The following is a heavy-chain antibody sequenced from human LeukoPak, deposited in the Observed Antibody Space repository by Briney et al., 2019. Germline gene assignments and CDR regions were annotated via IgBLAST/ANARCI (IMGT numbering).Heavy chain of an antibody. Sequence: SVKVSCKASGGTFSSYAISWVRQAPGQGLEWMGGIIPIFGTASYAQKFQGRVTITTDESTSTAYMELSSLRAEDTAVYYCAKLEPGLSPWSGYFQHWGQGTLVTVSS. J-gene: IGHJ1*01. V-gene: IGHV1-69*05. CDR3: AKLEPGLSPWSGYFQH. D-gene: IGHD3-3*01. CDR1: GGTFSSYA. CDR2: IIPIFGTA.